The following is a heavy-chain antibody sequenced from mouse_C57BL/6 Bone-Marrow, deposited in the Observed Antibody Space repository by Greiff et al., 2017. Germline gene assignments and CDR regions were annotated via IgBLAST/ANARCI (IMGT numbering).Heavy chain of an antibody. Sequence: EVQLQQSVAELVRPGASVKLSCTASGFNIKNTYMHWVKQRPEQGLEWIGRIDPANGNTKYAPKFQGKATITADTSYNTAYLQRSSLTSEDTAIYYCARLAYYSNYAWFAYWGQGTLVTVSA. D-gene: IGHD2-5*01. CDR3: ARLAYYSNYAWFAY. CDR1: GFNIKNTY. V-gene: IGHV14-3*01. CDR2: IDPANGNT. J-gene: IGHJ3*01.